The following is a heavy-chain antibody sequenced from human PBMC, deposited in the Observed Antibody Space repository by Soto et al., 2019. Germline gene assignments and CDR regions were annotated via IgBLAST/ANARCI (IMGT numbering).Heavy chain of an antibody. CDR3: ARDQSIAARPLGFLDYYYGMDF. J-gene: IGHJ6*02. CDR2: IYYSGST. V-gene: IGHV4-59*01. Sequence: SETLSLTCTVSGGSISSYYWSWIRQPPGKGLEWIGYIYYSGSTNYNPSLKSRVTISVDTSKNQFSLKLSSVTAADTAVYYCARDQSIAARPLGFLDYYYGMDFFGQGTTVTFSS. CDR1: GGSISSYY. D-gene: IGHD6-6*01.